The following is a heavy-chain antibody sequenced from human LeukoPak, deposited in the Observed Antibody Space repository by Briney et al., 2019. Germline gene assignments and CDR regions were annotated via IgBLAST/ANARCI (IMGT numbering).Heavy chain of an antibody. Sequence: GGSLRLSCAASEFTFSSYAMQWVRQAPGKGLEWVSGISASGGSTYYADSVKGRFTISRDNSKNTLYLQMNSLRAEDTAVYYCARKYCSTTSCLFDNWGQGTLVTVSS. CDR3: ARKYCSTTSCLFDN. V-gene: IGHV3-23*01. D-gene: IGHD2-2*01. CDR2: ISASGGST. CDR1: EFTFSSYA. J-gene: IGHJ4*02.